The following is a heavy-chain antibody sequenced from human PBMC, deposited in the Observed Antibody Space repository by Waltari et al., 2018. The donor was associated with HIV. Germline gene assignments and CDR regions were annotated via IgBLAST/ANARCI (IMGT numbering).Heavy chain of an antibody. V-gene: IGHV1-3*01. CDR1: GYTFTNYS. D-gene: IGHD3-10*01. J-gene: IGHJ3*02. CDR2: INAGNGKT. CDR3: ARVRGSGNYDGGAFDI. Sequence: QVQLVQSGAEVKKPGASVKVYCKASGYTFTNYSMHWVRQAPGQRLDWMGWINAGNGKTKYSRKVKGRVTITKDTSASTAYMELISLRSEDTAVYYSARVRGSGNYDGGAFDIWGQGTMVTVSS.